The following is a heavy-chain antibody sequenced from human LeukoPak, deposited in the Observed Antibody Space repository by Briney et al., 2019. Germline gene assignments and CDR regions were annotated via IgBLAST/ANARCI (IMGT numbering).Heavy chain of an antibody. CDR1: GFSFTSFA. CDR2: LSYDSTGE. V-gene: IGHV3-30*03. J-gene: IGHJ4*02. CDR3: ATLLRDHYGSGSYYESLTDY. Sequence: PGGSLRLSCLGSGSVSGFSFTSFATYWVRQAPGKGLEWVAALSYDSTGEYYADSVKGRFTISRDNSKNTLYLQMNSLRAEDTAVYYCATLLRDHYGSGSYYESLTDYWGQGTLVTVSS. D-gene: IGHD3-10*01.